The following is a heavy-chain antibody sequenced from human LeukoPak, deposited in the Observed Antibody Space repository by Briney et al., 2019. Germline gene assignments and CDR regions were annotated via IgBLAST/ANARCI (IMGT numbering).Heavy chain of an antibody. CDR1: GYTFTCYY. Sequence: GASVKVSFKASGYTFTCYYMHWVRQAPGPGLEWMGWIDPNSGGTNNAQKVSGRVTLTRDTSISTAYMELSRLRSDDMAVYYCARASSPVVVAAGTYNWFDPWGQGTLVTVYS. CDR2: IDPNSGGT. J-gene: IGHJ5*02. D-gene: IGHD2-15*01. V-gene: IGHV1-2*02. CDR3: ARASSPVVVAAGTYNWFDP.